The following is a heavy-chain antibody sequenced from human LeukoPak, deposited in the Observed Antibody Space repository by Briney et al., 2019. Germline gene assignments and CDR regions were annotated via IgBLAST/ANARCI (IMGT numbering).Heavy chain of an antibody. CDR3: ARIRQWLVLWYFDY. CDR2: INPNSGGT. Sequence: ASVKVSCKASGYTFTSYYMHWVRQAPGQGLEWMGWINPNSGGTNYAQKFQGRVTMTRDTSISTAYMELGRLRSDDTAVYYCARIRQWLVLWYFDYWGQGTLVTVSS. D-gene: IGHD6-19*01. CDR1: GYTFTSYY. V-gene: IGHV1-2*02. J-gene: IGHJ4*02.